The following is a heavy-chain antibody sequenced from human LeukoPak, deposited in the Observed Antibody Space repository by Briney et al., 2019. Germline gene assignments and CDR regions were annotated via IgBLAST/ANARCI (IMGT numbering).Heavy chain of an antibody. D-gene: IGHD6-6*01. CDR2: IYTSGST. V-gene: IGHV4-4*07. Sequence: SETLSLTCAVYGGSFSSYYWSWIRQPAGKGLEWIGRIYTSGSTNYNPSLKSRVTMSVDTSKNQFSLKLSSVTAADTAVYYCAREYSSSDYYYYMDVWGKGTTVTVSS. CDR1: GGSFSSYY. CDR3: AREYSSSDYYYYMDV. J-gene: IGHJ6*03.